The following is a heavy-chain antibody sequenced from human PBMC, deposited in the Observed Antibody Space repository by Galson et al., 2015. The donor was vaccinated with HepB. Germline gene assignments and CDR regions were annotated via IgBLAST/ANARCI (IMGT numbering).Heavy chain of an antibody. CDR1: GYTFTSYY. D-gene: IGHD6-6*01. CDR2: INPSGGST. J-gene: IGHJ6*02. CDR3: ARVLAARPEYYYYYGMDV. V-gene: IGHV1-46*03. Sequence: SVKVSCKASGYTFTSYYMHWVRQAPGQGLEWMGIINPSGGSTSYAQKFQGRVTMTRDTSTSTVYMELSSLRSEDTAVYYCARVLAARPEYYYYYGMDVWGQGTTVTVSS.